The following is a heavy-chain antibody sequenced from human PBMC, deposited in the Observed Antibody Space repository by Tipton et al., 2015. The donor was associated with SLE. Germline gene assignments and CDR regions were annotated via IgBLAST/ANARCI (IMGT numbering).Heavy chain of an antibody. CDR2: INHSGST. V-gene: IGHV4-34*01. J-gene: IGHJ4*02. CDR3: ARAYAGDVDY. Sequence: TLSLTCAVYGASFSGYYWSWIRQPPGKGLEWIGEINHSGSTNYNPSLKSRVTISVDTSKNQFSLKLSSVTAADTAVYYCARAYAGDVDYWGQGTLVTVSS. D-gene: IGHD2-2*01. CDR1: GASFSGYY.